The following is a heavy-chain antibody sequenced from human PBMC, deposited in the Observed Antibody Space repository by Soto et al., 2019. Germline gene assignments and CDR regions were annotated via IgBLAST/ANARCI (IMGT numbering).Heavy chain of an antibody. CDR3: AKERTHYYDSSGSYSPYFDY. V-gene: IGHV3-30*18. CDR1: GFTFSSYG. J-gene: IGHJ4*02. CDR2: TSYDGSNK. Sequence: GGSLRLSCAASGFTFSSYGMHWVRQAPGKGLEWVAVTSYDGSNKYYIDSVKGRFTISRDNSKNTLYLQMNSLRAEDTAVYYCAKERTHYYDSSGSYSPYFDYWGQGTLVTVSS. D-gene: IGHD3-22*01.